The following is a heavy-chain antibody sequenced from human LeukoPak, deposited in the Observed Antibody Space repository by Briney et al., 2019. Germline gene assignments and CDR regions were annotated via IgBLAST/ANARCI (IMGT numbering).Heavy chain of an antibody. CDR3: AREPPGGIAVAAYFDY. CDR1: GFTFSSYA. CDR2: ISYDGSKK. V-gene: IGHV3-30*04. D-gene: IGHD6-19*01. Sequence: GGSLRLSCAASGFTFSSYAMRWVRQAPGKGLEWVASISYDGSKKYHADSVKGRFTISRDNSKNTLYLQMNSLRAEDTAVYYCAREPPGGIAVAAYFDYWGQGTLGTVSS. J-gene: IGHJ4*02.